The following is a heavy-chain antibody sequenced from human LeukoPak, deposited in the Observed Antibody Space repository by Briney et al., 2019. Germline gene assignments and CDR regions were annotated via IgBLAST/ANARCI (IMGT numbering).Heavy chain of an antibody. J-gene: IGHJ4*02. Sequence: PGGSLRLSCAASGFTFSSYWMSWVRQAPGKGLEWVANIKQDGSEKYYVDSVKGRFTISRDNSKNTLYLQMNSLRAEDTAVYYCARDLPKYGSGSYYRRLPFGFVDYWGQGTLVTVSS. V-gene: IGHV3-7*01. D-gene: IGHD3-10*01. CDR3: ARDLPKYGSGSYYRRLPFGFVDY. CDR1: GFTFSSYW. CDR2: IKQDGSEK.